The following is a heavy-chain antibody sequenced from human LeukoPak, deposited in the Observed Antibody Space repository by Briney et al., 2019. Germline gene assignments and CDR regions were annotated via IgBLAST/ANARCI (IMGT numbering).Heavy chain of an antibody. D-gene: IGHD3-22*01. V-gene: IGHV1-69*01. J-gene: IGHJ4*02. Sequence: GASVKASCKASRGTFSTYAISWVRQAPGQGLEWMGGLIPIFGTANYAQKFQGRVTITADESTSTAYMELSSLRAEDTAVYYCARGQFRLHSYDGSTFDYWGQGTLVSVSS. CDR2: LIPIFGTA. CDR3: ARGQFRLHSYDGSTFDY. CDR1: RGTFSTYA.